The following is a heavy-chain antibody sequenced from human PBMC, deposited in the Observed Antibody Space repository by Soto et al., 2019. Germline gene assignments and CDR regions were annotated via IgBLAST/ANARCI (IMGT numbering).Heavy chain of an antibody. J-gene: IGHJ4*02. Sequence: SLRLSCVASGFTFDYYAMHWVRQAPGKGLEWVSGISWNSASIGYADSVKGRFTISRDNAKNSLFLQMNSLRAEDTALYYCTKEDLLRGYSGYGHFDYWGQGTLVTVSS. V-gene: IGHV3-9*01. D-gene: IGHD5-12*01. CDR1: GFTFDYYA. CDR2: ISWNSASI. CDR3: TKEDLLRGYSGYGHFDY.